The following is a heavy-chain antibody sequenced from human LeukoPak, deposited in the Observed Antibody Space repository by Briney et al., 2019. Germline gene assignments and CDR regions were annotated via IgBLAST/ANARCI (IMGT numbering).Heavy chain of an antibody. V-gene: IGHV4-30-4*01. CDR2: IYYSGST. J-gene: IGHJ3*02. CDR1: GGSISSGDYY. CDR3: AREPYYDFWSGYYDAFDI. Sequence: KPSQTLSLTCTVSGGSISSGDYYWSWIRQPPGKGLEWIGYIYYSGSTYYNPSLKSRVTISVDTPKNQFSLRLSSVTAADTAVYYCAREPYYDFWSGYYDAFDIWGQGTMVTVSS. D-gene: IGHD3-3*01.